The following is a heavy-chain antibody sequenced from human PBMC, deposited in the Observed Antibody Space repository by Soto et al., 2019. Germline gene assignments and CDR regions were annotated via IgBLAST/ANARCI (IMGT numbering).Heavy chain of an antibody. D-gene: IGHD4-17*01. CDR3: ARRPVTTIYYYGMDV. Sequence: SEILSLTCTVSGGSISSYYWTWIRQPPGKGLEWIGYIYYSGSTYYNPSLKSRVTISVDTSKNQFSLRLNSVTAADTAVYYCARRPVTTIYYYGMDVWGQGTTVTVSS. CDR2: IYYSGST. J-gene: IGHJ6*02. V-gene: IGHV4-59*01. CDR1: GGSISSYY.